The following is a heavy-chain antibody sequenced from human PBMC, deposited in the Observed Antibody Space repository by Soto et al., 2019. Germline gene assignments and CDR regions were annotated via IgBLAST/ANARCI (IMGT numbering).Heavy chain of an antibody. J-gene: IGHJ4*02. CDR1: GGSIGRYF. D-gene: IGHD6-19*01. Sequence: QVQLQESGPGLVKPSETLSLTCTVSGGSIGRYFWSWIRQPPGKGLEWIGYVFYSGSNYNPSLKSRVPISLATSKNQFSLKLSSVTAADTAVYYCARSEYSSGWFPFDYWGQGTLVSVSS. CDR2: VFYSGS. V-gene: IGHV4-59*01. CDR3: ARSEYSSGWFPFDY.